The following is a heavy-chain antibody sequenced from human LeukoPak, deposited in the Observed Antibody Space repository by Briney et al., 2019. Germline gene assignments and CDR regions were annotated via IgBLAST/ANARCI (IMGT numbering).Heavy chain of an antibody. CDR3: ARGSGSYSYLFDY. J-gene: IGHJ4*02. D-gene: IGHD1-26*01. CDR1: GGSISSYY. CDR2: IYYSGST. Sequence: SETLSLTCTVSGGSISSYYWSWIRQPPGKGLEWIGYIYYSGSTNYNPSLKSRVTISVDMSKNQFSLKLSSVTAADTAVYYCARGSGSYSYLFDYWGQGTLVTVSS. V-gene: IGHV4-59*08.